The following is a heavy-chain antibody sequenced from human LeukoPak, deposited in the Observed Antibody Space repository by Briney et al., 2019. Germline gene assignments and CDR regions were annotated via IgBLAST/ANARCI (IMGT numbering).Heavy chain of an antibody. D-gene: IGHD5-24*01. CDR1: GVSISSSSYY. CDR2: IFYSGST. J-gene: IGHJ4*02. Sequence: PSEILSLTCTVSGVSISSSSYYWGWIRQPPGKGLEWIGSIFYSGSTYYNPSLKSRVTISVDTSKNQFSLKLSSVTAADTAVYYCARSLGDDYNFYYWGQGTLVTVSS. CDR3: ARSLGDDYNFYY. V-gene: IGHV4-39*01.